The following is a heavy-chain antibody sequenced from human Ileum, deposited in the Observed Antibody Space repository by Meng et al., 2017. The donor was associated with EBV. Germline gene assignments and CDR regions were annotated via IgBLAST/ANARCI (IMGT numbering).Heavy chain of an antibody. V-gene: IGHV2-5*02. D-gene: IGHD2-2*01. J-gene: IGHJ5*02. Sequence: QITLKESGPTLVKPTXTLTLTCSFSGFSLSTSEVGVGWILQPPGKALEWLAVIYWDDDKRYSPSLKSRLTITKDTSKNQVVLTLTNMDPVDTATYYCALFTRSWFDPWGQGTLVTVSS. CDR3: ALFTRSWFDP. CDR1: GFSLSTSEVG. CDR2: IYWDDDK.